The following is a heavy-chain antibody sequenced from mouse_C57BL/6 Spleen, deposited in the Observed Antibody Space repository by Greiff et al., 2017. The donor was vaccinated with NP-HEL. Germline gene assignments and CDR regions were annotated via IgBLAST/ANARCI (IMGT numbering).Heavy chain of an antibody. V-gene: IGHV1-5*01. CDR1: GYTFTSYW. CDR3: TRGNYYGSSYCYFDV. CDR2: IYPGNSDT. Sequence: VQLQQSGTVLARPGASVKMSCKTSGYTFTSYWMHWVKQRPGQGLEWIGAIYPGNSDTSYNQKFKGKAKLTAVTSASTAYMDLSSLTNEDSAVYYCTRGNYYGSSYCYFDVWGTGTTVTVSS. D-gene: IGHD1-1*01. J-gene: IGHJ1*03.